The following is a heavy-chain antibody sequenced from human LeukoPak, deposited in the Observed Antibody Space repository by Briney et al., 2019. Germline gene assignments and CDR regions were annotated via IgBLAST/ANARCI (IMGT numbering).Heavy chain of an antibody. D-gene: IGHD3-22*01. J-gene: IGHJ4*02. CDR3: ARDLTTPYDSSGYYCPGY. Sequence: ASVKVSCKASGGTFSSYAISWVRQAPGQGLEWMGGIIPIFGTANYAQKFQGRVTITADKSTSTAYMELSSLRSEDTAVYYCARDLTTPYDSSGYYCPGYWGQGTLVTVSS. CDR1: GGTFSSYA. V-gene: IGHV1-69*06. CDR2: IIPIFGTA.